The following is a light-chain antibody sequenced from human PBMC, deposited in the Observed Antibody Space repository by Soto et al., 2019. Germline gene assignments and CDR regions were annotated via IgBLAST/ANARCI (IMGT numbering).Light chain of an antibody. J-gene: IGLJ1*01. CDR3: NSYTSNNTYV. CDR2: DVS. Sequence: SVLAQPASVSGSPGQSITISCTGTSSDVGSYNLVSWYQQHPGKAPKLMIYDVSNRPSGVSNRFSGSKSGNTASLTISGLRAEDEADYYCNSYTSNNTYVFGTGTKVTVL. V-gene: IGLV2-14*02. CDR1: SSDVGSYNL.